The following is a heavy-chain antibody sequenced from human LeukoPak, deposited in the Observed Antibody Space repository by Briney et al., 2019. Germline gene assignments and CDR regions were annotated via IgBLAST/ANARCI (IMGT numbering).Heavy chain of an antibody. Sequence: GGSLRLSCVASGFIFSDYGIQWVRQAPGKGLEGVAVIAYDGNNTYYGDSLRGRFTISRDNSRKMVYLEMNSLRVEDTAVYHCAKTGMLRRVGYLDVWGKGTAVIVSS. CDR1: GFIFSDYG. J-gene: IGHJ6*04. CDR3: AKTGMLRRVGYLDV. D-gene: IGHD1-1*01. V-gene: IGHV3-30*18. CDR2: IAYDGNNT.